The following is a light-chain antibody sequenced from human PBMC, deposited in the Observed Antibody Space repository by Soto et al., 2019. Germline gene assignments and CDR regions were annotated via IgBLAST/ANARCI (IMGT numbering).Light chain of an antibody. J-gene: IGKJ1*01. V-gene: IGKV3-20*01. Sequence: QSPCTLSLSTGARATLSCRASQSVSNNYLAWYQQKPGQAPRLLIYGASNRATGIPDRFSGSGSGTDFTLTISRLEPEDFAVYYCQQYGSSGTVGQGTKVDIK. CDR2: GAS. CDR1: QSVSNNY. CDR3: QQYGSSGT.